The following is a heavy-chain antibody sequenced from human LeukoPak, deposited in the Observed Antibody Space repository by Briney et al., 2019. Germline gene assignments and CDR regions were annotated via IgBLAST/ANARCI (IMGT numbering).Heavy chain of an antibody. V-gene: IGHV3-23*01. D-gene: IGHD3-9*01. Sequence: GGSLRLSCAASGFTFSSYSMSWVRQAPGKGLEWVSCISGSGGSTFYADSVKGRFTISRDNSKNTLFLQMNGLRAEATAVYYCAVDYDLLTSYYTDLGYWGQGTLVTVSS. CDR3: AVDYDLLTSYYTDLGY. J-gene: IGHJ4*02. CDR2: ISGSGGST. CDR1: GFTFSSYS.